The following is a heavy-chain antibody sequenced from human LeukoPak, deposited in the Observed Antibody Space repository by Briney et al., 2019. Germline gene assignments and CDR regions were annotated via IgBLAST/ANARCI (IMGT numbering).Heavy chain of an antibody. J-gene: IGHJ4*02. V-gene: IGHV1-46*01. CDR2: INPSGGST. D-gene: IGHD6-19*01. Sequence: GASVTVSCTASGYTFTSYYMHWVRQAPGQGLEWMGIINPSGGSTSYAQKFQGRVTMTRDMSTSTVYMELSSLRSEDTAVYYCAKALGKYSSGWPGSHYWGQGTLVTVSS. CDR3: AKALGKYSSGWPGSHY. CDR1: GYTFTSYY.